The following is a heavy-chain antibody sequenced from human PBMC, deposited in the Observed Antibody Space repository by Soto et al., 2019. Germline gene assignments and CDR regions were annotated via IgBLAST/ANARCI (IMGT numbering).Heavy chain of an antibody. CDR2: IYSSGCT. Sequence: GGSLRLSCAASGFTVSSNYMSWVRQAPGKGREWVSGIYSSGCTHYADSVKGRFTISRNNSKNTLYLQMNSLRAEDTAVYYCARTPHSNSYYYYYMDVWGKGTTVTVSS. V-gene: IGHV3-53*04. J-gene: IGHJ6*03. CDR3: ARTPHSNSYYYYYMDV. D-gene: IGHD4-4*01. CDR1: GFTVSSNY.